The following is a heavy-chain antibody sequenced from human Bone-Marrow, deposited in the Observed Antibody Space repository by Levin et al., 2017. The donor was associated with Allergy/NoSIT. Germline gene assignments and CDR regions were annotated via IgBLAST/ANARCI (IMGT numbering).Heavy chain of an antibody. D-gene: IGHD6-19*01. Sequence: GESLKISCKASGYTFTNYAVNWLRQAPGQGPEWMGWISTKTGIPRYAQGFRGRFDFSLDTSVSTANLQISSLKAEDTAVYYCASGIEVAGSKAMDVWGQGTTVTVSS. CDR1: GYTFTNYA. CDR3: ASGIEVAGSKAMDV. V-gene: IGHV7-4-1*02. J-gene: IGHJ6*02. CDR2: ISTKTGIP.